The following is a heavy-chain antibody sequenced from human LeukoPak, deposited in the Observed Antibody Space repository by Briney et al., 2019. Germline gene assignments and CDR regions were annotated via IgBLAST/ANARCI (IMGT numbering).Heavy chain of an antibody. D-gene: IGHD3-22*01. Sequence: ASVKVSCKASGYTFTSYGISWVRQAPGQGLEWMGWISAYNGNTNYAQKLQGRVTMTTDTSTSTAYMELRSLRSDDTAVYYCARDTDILVVSEVGYFDYWGQGTLGTVSS. CDR2: ISAYNGNT. V-gene: IGHV1-18*01. CDR1: GYTFTSYG. J-gene: IGHJ4*02. CDR3: ARDTDILVVSEVGYFDY.